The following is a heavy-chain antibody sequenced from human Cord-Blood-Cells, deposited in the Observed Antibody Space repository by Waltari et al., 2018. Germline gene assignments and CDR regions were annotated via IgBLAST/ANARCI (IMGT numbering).Heavy chain of an antibody. J-gene: IGHJ4*02. CDR2: IYYSGST. Sequence: QLQLQVSGPGLVKPSETLSLTCTVSGGSISSSSYYWGWIRQPPGKGLGWIGSIYYSGSTNYNPSLNSRVIISVDTSKNQFSLKLSSVTAADTAVYYCARQRFLLWLLYYFDDTGQGTLVTVSS. V-gene: IGHV4-39*01. D-gene: IGHD3-3*01. CDR1: GGSISSSSYY. CDR3: ARQRFLLWLLYYFDD.